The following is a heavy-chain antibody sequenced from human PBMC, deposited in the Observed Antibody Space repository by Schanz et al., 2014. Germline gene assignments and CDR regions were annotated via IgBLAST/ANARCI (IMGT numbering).Heavy chain of an antibody. CDR3: AKDQGSYGSGSYSYFDY. Sequence: VQLLESGGGLVQPGGSLRLSCAASGFSFSIFAMTWVRQAPGQGLEWVSTISGSGGDTYPADSVKGRFTISRDNSKNTLYLQMNSLRAEDTAVYYCAKDQGSYGSGSYSYFDYWGQGTLATVSS. V-gene: IGHV3-23*01. CDR2: ISGSGGDT. CDR1: GFSFSIFA. D-gene: IGHD3-10*01. J-gene: IGHJ4*02.